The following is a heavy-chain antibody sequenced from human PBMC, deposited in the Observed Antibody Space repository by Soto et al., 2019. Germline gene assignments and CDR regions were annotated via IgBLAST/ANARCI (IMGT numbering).Heavy chain of an antibody. Sequence: VGSLRLSCAASGFTFSSYSMHWVRQPPGKGLEWVAVVSSDGSNKYYADSVKGRFTISRDNSKNTLYLQMDSLRAEDTAVYYCARDRYSSTSCPGYWGQGTLVTVSS. J-gene: IGHJ4*02. CDR3: ARDRYSSTSCPGY. CDR1: GFTFSSYS. D-gene: IGHD2-2*01. V-gene: IGHV3-30-3*01. CDR2: VSSDGSNK.